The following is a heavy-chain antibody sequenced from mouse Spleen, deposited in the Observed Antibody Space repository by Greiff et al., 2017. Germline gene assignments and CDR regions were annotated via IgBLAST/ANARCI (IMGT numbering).Heavy chain of an antibody. V-gene: IGHV3-6*01. Sequence: EVKLMESGPGLVKPSQSLSLTCSVTGYSITSGYYWNWIRQFPGNKLEWMGYISYDGSNNYNPSLKNRISITRDTSKNQFFLKLNSVTTEDTATYYCARCYRSYYFDYWGQGTTLTVSS. CDR3: ARCYRSYYFDY. CDR1: GYSITSGYY. J-gene: IGHJ2*01. D-gene: IGHD2-14*01. CDR2: ISYDGSN.